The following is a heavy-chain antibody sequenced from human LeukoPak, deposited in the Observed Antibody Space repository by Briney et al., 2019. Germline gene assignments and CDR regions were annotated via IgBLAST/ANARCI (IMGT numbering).Heavy chain of an antibody. D-gene: IGHD2-15*01. CDR2: FDPEDGET. CDR3: ATDSAVLEAYDAFDI. Sequence: ASVKVSCKVSGYTLTELSMHWVRQAPGKGLEWMGGFDPEDGETIYAQKFQGRVTMTEDTSTDTAYMELSSLGSEDTAVYYCATDSAVLEAYDAFDIWGQGTMVTVSS. V-gene: IGHV1-24*01. CDR1: GYTLTELS. J-gene: IGHJ3*02.